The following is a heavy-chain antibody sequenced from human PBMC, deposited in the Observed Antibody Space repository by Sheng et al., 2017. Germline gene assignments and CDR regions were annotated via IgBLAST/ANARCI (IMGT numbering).Heavy chain of an antibody. V-gene: IGHV3-23*01. D-gene: IGHD1-26*01. CDR3: AKVGIVGATLYYLDS. Sequence: EVQLMESGGGLVQPGGSLRLSCADSGFTFGTYTMTWVRQAPGKGPEWVSAISDTGGASSYADSVEGRFTISRDNSENTLSLQMDSLNPEDTAVYYCAKVGIVGATLYYLDSWGLGTLVTVSS. CDR1: GFTFGTYT. J-gene: IGHJ4*02. CDR2: ISDTGGAS.